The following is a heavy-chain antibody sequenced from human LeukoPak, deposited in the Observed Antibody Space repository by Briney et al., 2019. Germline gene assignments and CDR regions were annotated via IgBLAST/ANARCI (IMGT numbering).Heavy chain of an antibody. CDR1: GSTFSSYE. D-gene: IGHD1-26*01. J-gene: IGHJ4*02. CDR2: IXSSGSTM. Sequence: PGGSLRLSCAASGSTFSSYEMSWVXQAPGKGLEWVSYIXSSGSTMSYADXVKGRXTISRXSAKNSPYLQMSSLRAEDTAVYYCARRGGSYNDYWGQGTLVTVSS. V-gene: IGHV3-48*03. CDR3: ARRGGSYNDY.